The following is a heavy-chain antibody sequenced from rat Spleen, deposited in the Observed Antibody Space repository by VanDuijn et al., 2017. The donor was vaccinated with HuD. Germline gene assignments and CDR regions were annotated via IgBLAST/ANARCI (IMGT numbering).Heavy chain of an antibody. D-gene: IGHD1-12*02. Sequence: VQLKESGPGLVQPSQSLSLTCSVTGYSITSSYKWNWIRKFPGHKLEWMGYIDNAGSTNYNPSLKSRISITRDTSKNQFFLQVDSVTTEDTATYYCARSDGVHYYLPFVDWGQGTLVTVSS. V-gene: IGHV3-3*01. CDR2: IDNAGST. CDR1: GYSITSSYK. J-gene: IGHJ3*01. CDR3: ARSDGVHYYLPFVD.